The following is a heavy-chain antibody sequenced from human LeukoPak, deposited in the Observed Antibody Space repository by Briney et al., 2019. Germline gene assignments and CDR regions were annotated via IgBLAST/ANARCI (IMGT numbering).Heavy chain of an antibody. D-gene: IGHD3-10*01. Sequence: GGSLRLSCAASGFTFSSYWMHWVRQAPGKGLVWVSRINSDGSSTSYADSVKGRFTIPRDNAKNTLYLQMNSLRAEDTAVYYCVWFGELFETNYYYYGMDVWGQGTTVTVSS. CDR3: VWFGELFETNYYYYGMDV. CDR2: INSDGSST. CDR1: GFTFSSYW. J-gene: IGHJ6*02. V-gene: IGHV3-74*01.